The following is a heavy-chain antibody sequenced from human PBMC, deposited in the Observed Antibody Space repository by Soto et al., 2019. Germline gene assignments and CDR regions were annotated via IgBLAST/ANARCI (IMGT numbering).Heavy chain of an antibody. D-gene: IGHD3-16*01. CDR1: GVSSTSFY. J-gene: IGHJ4*02. V-gene: IGHV4-59*01. CDR3: ARGWGSKWYYFDS. CDR2: IFDNGDV. Sequence: ETLSLTCTVSGVSSTSFYWSWIRQSPGKGLEWIGYIFDNGDVKYNPSLMSRLTMSIDMSKNEFSLRLKSVTAADTAMYYCARGWGSKWYYFDSWGEGTLVTVSS.